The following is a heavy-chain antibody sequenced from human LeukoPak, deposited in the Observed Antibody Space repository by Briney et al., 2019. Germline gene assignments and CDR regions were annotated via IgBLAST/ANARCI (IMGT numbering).Heavy chain of an antibody. V-gene: IGHV3-23*01. CDR3: AKEGVDCSSTSCYYYGMDV. J-gene: IGHJ6*02. CDR1: GFTFSSYA. Sequence: PGGSLRLSCAASGFTFSSYAMSWVRRAPGKGLEWVSAISGSGGSTYYADSVKGRFTISRDNSKNTLYLQMNSLRAEDTAVYYCAKEGVDCSSTSCYYYGMDVWGQGTTVTVSS. D-gene: IGHD2-2*01. CDR2: ISGSGGST.